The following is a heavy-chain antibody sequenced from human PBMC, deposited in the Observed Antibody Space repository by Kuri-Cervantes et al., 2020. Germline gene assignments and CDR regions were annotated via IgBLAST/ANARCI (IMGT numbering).Heavy chain of an antibody. D-gene: IGHD3-22*01. CDR3: AKTRAFQYHYDTSGYYFDY. J-gene: IGHJ4*02. Sequence: GGSLRLSCAASGFTFSSYGMHWVRQAPGKGLEWVAFIRYDGRNEYYGDTVKGRFTISRDNSKNTVYLLMSSLRAEDTAVYYCAKTRAFQYHYDTSGYYFDYWGQGALVTVSS. V-gene: IGHV3-30*02. CDR1: GFTFSSYG. CDR2: IRYDGRNE.